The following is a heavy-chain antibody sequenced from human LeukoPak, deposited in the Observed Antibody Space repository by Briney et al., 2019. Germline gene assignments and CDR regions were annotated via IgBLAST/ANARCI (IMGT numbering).Heavy chain of an antibody. CDR3: AKDKDSSGYYLYLFDY. J-gene: IGHJ4*02. D-gene: IGHD3-22*01. V-gene: IGHV3-30*18. CDR2: IAYDGSDK. Sequence: GGYLRLSCAASGFTFSRSAMHWVRQAPGKGLEWVAVIAYDGSDKYYTDSVKGRFPISRDNSKNTLYLQMNSLSAEDTAMYYCAKDKDSSGYYLYLFDYWGQGTPVTVSS. CDR1: GFTFSRSA.